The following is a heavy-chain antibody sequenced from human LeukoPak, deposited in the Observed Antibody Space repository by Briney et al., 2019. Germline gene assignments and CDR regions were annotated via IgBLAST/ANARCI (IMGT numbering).Heavy chain of an antibody. D-gene: IGHD6-13*01. Sequence: SETLSLTCAVSGYSISSGYYWGWIRQPPGKGLEWIGNIYHSGSTYYNSSLKGRVTISVDTSKNQFSLKLSSVTAADTAVYYCGREQRGVIAAAALGGGYFDYWGQGTLVTVSS. V-gene: IGHV4-38-2*02. CDR2: IYHSGST. CDR3: GREQRGVIAAAALGGGYFDY. J-gene: IGHJ4*02. CDR1: GYSISSGYY.